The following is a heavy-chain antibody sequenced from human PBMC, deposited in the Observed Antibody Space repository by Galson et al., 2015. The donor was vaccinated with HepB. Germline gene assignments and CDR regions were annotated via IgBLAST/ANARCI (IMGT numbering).Heavy chain of an antibody. CDR3: AKPYQLRTYFFDY. J-gene: IGHJ4*02. D-gene: IGHD2-2*01. CDR2: ISGSGEST. CDR1: GFTFSSNT. V-gene: IGHV3-23*01. Sequence: SLRLSCAASGFTFSSNTMSWVRQAPGKGLEWVSTISGSGESTYYADSVKGRFTISRDNSKNTLYLQMNRLRVEDTAVYYCAKPYQLRTYFFDYWGQGALVTVSS.